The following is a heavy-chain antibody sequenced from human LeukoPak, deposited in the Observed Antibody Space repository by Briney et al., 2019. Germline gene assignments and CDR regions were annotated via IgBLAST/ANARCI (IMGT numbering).Heavy chain of an antibody. CDR2: INHNGNVN. J-gene: IGHJ6*02. Sequence: GGSLRLSCAASGFTFSNAWMNWARQAPGKGLEWVASINHNGNVNYYVDSVKGRFTISRDNAKNSLYLQMSNLRAEDTAVYFCARGGGLDVWGQGATVTDSS. CDR1: GFTFSNAW. V-gene: IGHV3-7*03. D-gene: IGHD3-16*01. CDR3: ARGGGLDV.